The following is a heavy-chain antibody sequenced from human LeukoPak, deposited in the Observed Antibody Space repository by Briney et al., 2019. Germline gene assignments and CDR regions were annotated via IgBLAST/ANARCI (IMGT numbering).Heavy chain of an antibody. CDR2: INHSGST. Sequence: SETLSLTCTVSGGSISSSSYYWGWIRQPPGKGLEWIGGINHSGSTNYNPSLKSRVTISVDTSKNQFSLKLSSVTAADTAVYYCARQKRYDFWSGYQPYYYYYMDVWGKGTTVTVSS. J-gene: IGHJ6*03. CDR3: ARQKRYDFWSGYQPYYYYYMDV. CDR1: GGSISSSSYY. D-gene: IGHD3-3*01. V-gene: IGHV4-39*07.